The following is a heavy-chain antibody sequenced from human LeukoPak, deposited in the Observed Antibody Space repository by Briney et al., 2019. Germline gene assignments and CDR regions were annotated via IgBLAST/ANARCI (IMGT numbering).Heavy chain of an antibody. D-gene: IGHD1-26*01. J-gene: IGHJ4*02. CDR1: GGSIITYY. V-gene: IGHV4-59*01. CDR3: ARLSGSPWY. CDR2: ISNSGGT. Sequence: SETLSLTCTVSGGSIITYYWSWIRQPPGKGLEWIGHISNSGGTNYNPSLKSRVTMSVETSKNQIFLRLTSVTAAHTAVYYCARLSGSPWYWGQGTLVTVSS.